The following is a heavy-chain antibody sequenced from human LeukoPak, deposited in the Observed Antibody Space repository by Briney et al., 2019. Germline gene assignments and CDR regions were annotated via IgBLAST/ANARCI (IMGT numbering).Heavy chain of an antibody. V-gene: IGHV3-13*04. J-gene: IGHJ4*02. Sequence: GGSLRLSCAASGFAFSNYDMLWVRQAPGKGLEWVSAINTAADTYYPGSVKGRFTISRENAKSSLYLQMNSLRVGDTAVYYCVRAPPGTGWLIDHWGQGTLVAVSS. CDR2: INTAADT. CDR1: GFAFSNYD. CDR3: VRAPPGTGWLIDH. D-gene: IGHD6-19*01.